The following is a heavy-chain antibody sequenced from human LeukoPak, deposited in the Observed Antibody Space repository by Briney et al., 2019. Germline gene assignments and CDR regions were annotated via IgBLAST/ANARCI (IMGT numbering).Heavy chain of an antibody. Sequence: SQTLSLTCAISGDSFSSNSAAWNWLRQSPSRGLEWLGWTYYRSKWYNGYAVSVKSRITINPDTSKNQFSLQMNSVTPEDTAVYYCARGARMGAKYYFDYWGQGILVTVSS. V-gene: IGHV6-1*01. D-gene: IGHD3-16*01. CDR3: ARGARMGAKYYFDY. CDR2: TYYRSKWYN. CDR1: GDSFSSNSAA. J-gene: IGHJ4*02.